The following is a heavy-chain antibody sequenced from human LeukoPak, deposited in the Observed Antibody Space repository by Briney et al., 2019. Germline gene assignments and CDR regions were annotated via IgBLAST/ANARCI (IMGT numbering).Heavy chain of an antibody. Sequence: ASVKVSCKASGYTFTNYYMHCVRQVPGQGLEWMGIINPSDGSTGYAQKFQGRVTMTRDTSTSTVYMELSSLRYEDMAVYYCARAIQPWFPLDYWGQGTLVTVSS. CDR2: INPSDGST. CDR3: ARAIQPWFPLDY. J-gene: IGHJ4*02. CDR1: GYTFTNYY. D-gene: IGHD5-18*01. V-gene: IGHV1-46*01.